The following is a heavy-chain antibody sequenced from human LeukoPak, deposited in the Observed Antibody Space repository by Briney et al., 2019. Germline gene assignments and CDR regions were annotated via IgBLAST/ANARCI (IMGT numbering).Heavy chain of an antibody. V-gene: IGHV3-23*01. CDR1: GFTFSTYG. D-gene: IGHD2-15*01. J-gene: IGHJ4*02. Sequence: QAGGSLRLSGGASGFTFSTYGMTWVRQAPGKGLEWVSGMSDSGTNTYYADSVKGRFTTSRDNSRNTLYLQMNTLRAEDTAVYFCAKSPVSSCRGSFCYPFDYWGQGNLVTVSS. CDR3: AKSPVSSCRGSFCYPFDY. CDR2: MSDSGTNT.